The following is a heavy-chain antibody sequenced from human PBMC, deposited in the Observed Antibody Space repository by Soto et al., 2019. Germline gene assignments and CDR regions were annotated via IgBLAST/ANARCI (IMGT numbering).Heavy chain of an antibody. J-gene: IGHJ6*03. Sequence: ASVKVSCKASGYTFTSYAMHWVRQAPGQRLEWMGWINAGNGNTKYSQKFQGRVTITRDTSASTAYMELSSLRSEDTAVYYCARVRGSGWYRDYYYYYYMDVWGKGTTVTVSS. CDR1: GYTFTSYA. CDR3: ARVRGSGWYRDYYYYYYMDV. D-gene: IGHD6-19*01. CDR2: INAGNGNT. V-gene: IGHV1-3*01.